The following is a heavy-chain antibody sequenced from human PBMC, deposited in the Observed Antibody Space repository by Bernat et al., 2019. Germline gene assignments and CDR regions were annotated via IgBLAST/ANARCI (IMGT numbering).Heavy chain of an antibody. D-gene: IGHD1-7*01. Sequence: QVQLVESGGGVVQPGRSLRLSCAASGFTFSSYGMHWVRQAPVKGLEWVAVISYDGSNKYYADSVKGRFTISRDNSKNTLYLQMNSLRAEDTAVYYCAKGSAGTGLDYWGQGTLVTVSS. CDR3: AKGSAGTGLDY. CDR2: ISYDGSNK. CDR1: GFTFSSYG. J-gene: IGHJ4*02. V-gene: IGHV3-30*18.